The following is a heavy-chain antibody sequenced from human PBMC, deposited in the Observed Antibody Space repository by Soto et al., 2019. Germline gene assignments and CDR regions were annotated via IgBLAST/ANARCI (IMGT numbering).Heavy chain of an antibody. CDR1: GGTFSSYA. D-gene: IGHD2-15*01. J-gene: IGHJ4*01. CDR3: GRLVADPVYPDN. V-gene: IGHV1-69*12. Sequence: QVQLVQSGAEVRQPSSSVKVSCKTSGGTFSSYAISWVRQAPGQGLEWMGGIVPIVDTSTYAQKFQGRVTITADESTSTVYMELSSLRSDDTAVYYCGRLVADPVYPDNWGHATMVTVSS. CDR2: IVPIVDTS.